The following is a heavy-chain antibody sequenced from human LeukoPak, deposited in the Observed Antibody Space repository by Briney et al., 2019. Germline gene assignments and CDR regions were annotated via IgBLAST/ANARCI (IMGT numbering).Heavy chain of an antibody. D-gene: IGHD5-18*01. J-gene: IGHJ4*02. CDR3: ARRGYNYAFDY. V-gene: IGHV3-20*04. CDR2: INWNGGST. Sequence: PGGSLRLSCAASGFTFDDYGMNWVRQAPGKGLEWVSGINWNGGSTGYADSVSGRFTISRDNTKNSLYLQMNSLRAEDTAFYYCARRGYNYAFDYWGQGALVAVSS. CDR1: GFTFDDYG.